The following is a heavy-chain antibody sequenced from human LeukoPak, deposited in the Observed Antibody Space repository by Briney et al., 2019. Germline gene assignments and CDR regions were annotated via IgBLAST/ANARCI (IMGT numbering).Heavy chain of an antibody. D-gene: IGHD6-19*01. V-gene: IGHV4-61*08. Sequence: PSETLSLTCTVSGGSISSGDYYWSWIRQPPGKALEWIGYIYYSGSTNYNPSLKSRVTISVDTSKNQFSLKLSSVTAADTAVYYCARAGSSGWFYFDYWGQGTLVTVSS. J-gene: IGHJ4*02. CDR1: GGSISSGDYY. CDR2: IYYSGST. CDR3: ARAGSSGWFYFDY.